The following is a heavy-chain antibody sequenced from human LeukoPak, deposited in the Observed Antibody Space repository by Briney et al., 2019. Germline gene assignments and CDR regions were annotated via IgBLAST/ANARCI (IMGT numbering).Heavy chain of an antibody. CDR1: GFTFSSYA. V-gene: IGHV3-30-3*01. CDR3: ARENYAGYYYYYGMDV. D-gene: IGHD1-7*01. Sequence: PGGSLRLSCAASGFTFSSYAMHWVRQAPGKGLEWVAVISYDGSNKYYADSVKGRFTISRDNSKNALYLQMNSLRAEDTAVYYCARENYAGYYYYYGMDVWGQGTTVTVSS. J-gene: IGHJ6*02. CDR2: ISYDGSNK.